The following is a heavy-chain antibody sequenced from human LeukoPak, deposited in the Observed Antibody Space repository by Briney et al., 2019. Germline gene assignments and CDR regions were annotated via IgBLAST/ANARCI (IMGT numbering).Heavy chain of an antibody. V-gene: IGHV1-18*01. Sequence: ASVKVSCKASGYTFTSYGIDWVRQAPGQGLEWMGWISAYNGNTNYAQKLQGRVTMTTDISTSTAYMELRSLRSDDTAVYYCARDTYYYGSGSSHWGQGTLVTVSS. J-gene: IGHJ4*02. CDR2: ISAYNGNT. CDR1: GYTFTSYG. D-gene: IGHD3-10*01. CDR3: ARDTYYYGSGSSH.